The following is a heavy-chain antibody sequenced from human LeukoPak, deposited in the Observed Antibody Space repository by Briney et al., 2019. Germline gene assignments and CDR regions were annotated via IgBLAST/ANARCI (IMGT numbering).Heavy chain of an antibody. Sequence: SVKDSCKASGGTFCSYAISWVRQAPGQGLEWTGGITSIFGPANYAQKFQGRVTITADESTRTAYMELSSLRSEDTAVYYCARGVQLHSFDIWGQGTMVTVSS. CDR3: ARGVQLHSFDI. D-gene: IGHD5-18*01. V-gene: IGHV1-69*01. J-gene: IGHJ3*02. CDR1: GGTFCSYA. CDR2: ITSIFGPA.